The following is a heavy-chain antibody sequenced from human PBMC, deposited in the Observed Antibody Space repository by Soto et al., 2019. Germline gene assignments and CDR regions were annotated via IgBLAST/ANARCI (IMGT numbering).Heavy chain of an antibody. Sequence: QVQLVESGGGVVQPGRSLRLSCAASGFTFSSYGMHWVRQAPGKGLEWVAVISYDGNNKYYGDSVKGRFTISRDDSKNTVFLEMNSLRDEDTAVYSCAKAARPCTRGVCLHNWVDPWGQGTLVTVSS. CDR1: GFTFSSYG. CDR3: AKAARPCTRGVCLHNWVDP. J-gene: IGHJ5*02. CDR2: ISYDGNNK. V-gene: IGHV3-30*18. D-gene: IGHD2-8*02.